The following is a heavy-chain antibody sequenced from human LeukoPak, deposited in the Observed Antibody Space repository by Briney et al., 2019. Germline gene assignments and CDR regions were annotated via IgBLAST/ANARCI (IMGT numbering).Heavy chain of an antibody. D-gene: IGHD6-19*01. Sequence: GGSLRLSCAASGFTCSSYWMSWVRQAPGKGLEWVANIKQDGSEKYYVDSVKGRFTISRDNAKNSLYLRMNSLRAEDTAVYYCARIRRGWSQNWDYWGQGTLVTVSS. CDR3: ARIRRGWSQNWDY. CDR1: GFTCSSYW. CDR2: IKQDGSEK. J-gene: IGHJ4*02. V-gene: IGHV3-7*01.